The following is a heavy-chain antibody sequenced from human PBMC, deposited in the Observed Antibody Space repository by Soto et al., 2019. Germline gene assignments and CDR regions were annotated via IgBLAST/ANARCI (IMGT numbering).Heavy chain of an antibody. J-gene: IGHJ4*02. CDR1: GGSISSGGYS. V-gene: IGHV4-30-2*01. CDR2: IYHSGST. Sequence: SETLSLTCAVSGGSISSGGYSWSWIRQPPGKGLEWIGYIYHSGSTYYNPSLKSRVTISVDRSKNQFSLKLSSVTAADTAVYYCARAQYPRVSYFDYWGQGTLVTVSS. D-gene: IGHD4-4*01. CDR3: ARAQYPRVSYFDY.